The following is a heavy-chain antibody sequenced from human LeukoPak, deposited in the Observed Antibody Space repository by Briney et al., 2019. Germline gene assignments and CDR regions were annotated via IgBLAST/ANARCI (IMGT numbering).Heavy chain of an antibody. CDR2: IYYSGST. D-gene: IGHD6-19*01. CDR1: GGSISSGDYY. Sequence: SETLSLTCTVSGGSISSGDYYWSWIRQPPGKGLEWIGYIYYSGSTYYNPSLKSRVTISVDTSKNQFSLKLSTVTAADTAVYYCARRAGSPYSSGWYTPNWFDPWGQGTLVTVSS. CDR3: ARRAGSPYSSGWYTPNWFDP. V-gene: IGHV4-30-4*01. J-gene: IGHJ5*02.